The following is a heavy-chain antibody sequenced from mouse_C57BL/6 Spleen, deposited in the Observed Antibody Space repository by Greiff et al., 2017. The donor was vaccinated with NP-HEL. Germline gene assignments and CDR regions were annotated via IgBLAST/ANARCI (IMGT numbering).Heavy chain of an antibody. D-gene: IGHD2-12*01. CDR3: ARNTMAMDD. V-gene: IGHV2-2*01. CDR2: IWSGGSP. Sequence: VQLQQSGPGLVQPSQSLSITCTVSGFSLPSSGVHWVRQSPGQGLEWLGVIWSGGSPDYNAAFLFRLSLRKDHSKSQVFLKKSSLQAEDTAIYYCARNTMAMDDWGQGTTVTVSS. J-gene: IGHJ4*01. CDR1: GFSLPSSG.